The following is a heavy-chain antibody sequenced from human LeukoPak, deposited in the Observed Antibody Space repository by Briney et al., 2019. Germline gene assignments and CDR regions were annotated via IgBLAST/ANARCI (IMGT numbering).Heavy chain of an antibody. CDR2: INPNSGGT. J-gene: IGHJ4*02. D-gene: IGHD3-22*01. CDR3: ARVGITMIVVETGLDY. V-gene: IGHV1-2*02. CDR1: GYTFTGYY. Sequence: ASVKVSCKASGYTFTGYYMHWVRQAPGQGLEWMGWINPNSGGTNYAQKFQGRVTMTRDTSISTAYMELSRLRSDDTAVYYCARVGITMIVVETGLDYWGQGTLVTVSS.